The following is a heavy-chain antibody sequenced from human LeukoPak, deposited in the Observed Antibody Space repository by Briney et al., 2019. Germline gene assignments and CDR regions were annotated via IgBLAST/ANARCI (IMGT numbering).Heavy chain of an antibody. Sequence: PSETLSLTCTVSGGSISSYYWSWIRQPPGKGLEWTGHIYYSGSTNYNPSLKSRVTISVDTSKNQFSLKLSSVTAADTAVYYCARDRTGYCSSTSCSYYFDYWGQGTLVTVSS. CDR1: GGSISSYY. V-gene: IGHV4-59*01. J-gene: IGHJ4*02. CDR2: IYYSGST. CDR3: ARDRTGYCSSTSCSYYFDY. D-gene: IGHD2-2*01.